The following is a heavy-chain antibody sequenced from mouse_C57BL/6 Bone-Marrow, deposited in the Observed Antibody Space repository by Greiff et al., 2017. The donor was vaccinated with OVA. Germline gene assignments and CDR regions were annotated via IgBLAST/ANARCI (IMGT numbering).Heavy chain of an antibody. Sequence: VQLQQSGAELVRPGTSVKVSCKASGYAFTNYLIEWVKQRPGQGLEWIGVINPGSGGTNYNVKFKGKATLTADKSSSTAYMQLSSLTSEDSAVYFCARWVFDYWGQGTTLTVSS. V-gene: IGHV1-54*01. CDR1: GYAFTNYL. CDR3: ARWVFDY. CDR2: INPGSGGT. J-gene: IGHJ2*01.